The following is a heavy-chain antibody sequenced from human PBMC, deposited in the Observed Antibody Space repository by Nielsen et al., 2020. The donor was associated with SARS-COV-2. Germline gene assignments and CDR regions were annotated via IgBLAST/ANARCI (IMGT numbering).Heavy chain of an antibody. CDR3: ARRPTYSSGWYDY. D-gene: IGHD6-19*01. V-gene: IGHV5-10-1*01. Sequence: GESLKISCKGSGYSFTSYWISWVRQMPGKGLEWMGRIDPSDSCTNYSPSFQGHVTISADKSISTAYLQWSSLKASDTAMYYCARRPTYSSGWYDYWGQGTLVTVSS. CDR2: IDPSDSCT. CDR1: GYSFTSYW. J-gene: IGHJ4*02.